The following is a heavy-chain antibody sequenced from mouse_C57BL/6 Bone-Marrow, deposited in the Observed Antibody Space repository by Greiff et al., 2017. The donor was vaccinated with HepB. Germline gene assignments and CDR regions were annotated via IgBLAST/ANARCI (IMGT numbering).Heavy chain of an antibody. CDR1: GFTFSDYY. Sequence: EVKLMESEGGLVQPGSSMKLSCTASGFTFSDYYMAWVRQVPEKGLEWVANINYDGSSTYYLDSLKSRFIISRDNAKNILYLQMSSLKSEDTATYYCAREENFLWYFDVWGTGTTVTVSS. CDR2: INYDGSST. CDR3: AREENFLWYFDV. V-gene: IGHV5-16*01. J-gene: IGHJ1*03.